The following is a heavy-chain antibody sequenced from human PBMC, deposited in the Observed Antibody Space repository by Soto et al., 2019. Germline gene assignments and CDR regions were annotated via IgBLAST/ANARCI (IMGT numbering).Heavy chain of an antibody. CDR2: ISSSSSTI. Sequence: EVQLVESGGGLVQPGGSLRLSCAASGFTFSSYSMNWVRQAPGNGLEWVSYISSSSSTIYYADSVKGRFTISRDNAKNSLYLQMNSLRAEDTAVYYCARAGYVGDSTYYYYMDVSGKGTTVTVSS. J-gene: IGHJ6*03. CDR1: GFTFSSYS. V-gene: IGHV3-48*01. CDR3: ARAGYVGDSTYYYYMDV. D-gene: IGHD5-12*01.